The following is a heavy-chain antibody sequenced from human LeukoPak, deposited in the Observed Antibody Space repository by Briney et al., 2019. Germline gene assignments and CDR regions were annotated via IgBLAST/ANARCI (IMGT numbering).Heavy chain of an antibody. J-gene: IGHJ4*02. CDR1: GFTFSSYA. D-gene: IGHD3-22*01. CDR2: IQYDGSNK. CDR3: ARDPGGPYYYDSSGYLDY. Sequence: GGSLRLSGAASGFTFSSYAMHWVGRAPGKGLGGGAVIQYDGSNKYYADSVKGRFTISRDNSKNTLYLQMNSLRAEDTAVYYCARDPGGPYYYDSSGYLDYWGQGTLVTVSS. V-gene: IGHV3-30*04.